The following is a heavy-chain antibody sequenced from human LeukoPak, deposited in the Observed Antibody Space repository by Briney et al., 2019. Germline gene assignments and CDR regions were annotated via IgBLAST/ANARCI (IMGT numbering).Heavy chain of an antibody. CDR3: ARVVVPAAYYPYYYYYGMDV. D-gene: IGHD2-2*01. V-gene: IGHV1-18*01. J-gene: IGHJ6*02. CDR1: GYTFTSYG. Sequence: ASVKVSCKASGYTFTSYGISWVRQAPGQGLEWMGWISAYNGNTNYAQKLQGRVTMTTDTSTSTAYMELRSLRSDDTAVYYCARVVVPAAYYPYYYYYGMDVWGQGTTVTVSS. CDR2: ISAYNGNT.